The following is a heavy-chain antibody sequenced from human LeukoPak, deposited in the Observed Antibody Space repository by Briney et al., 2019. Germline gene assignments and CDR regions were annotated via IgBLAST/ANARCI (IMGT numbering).Heavy chain of an antibody. CDR3: AGDQLHTPPYSSSENWFDP. CDR1: GGTFSSYA. CDR2: IIPIFGTA. D-gene: IGHD6-6*01. V-gene: IGHV1-69*05. J-gene: IGHJ5*02. Sequence: SVKVSCKASGGTFSSYAISWVRQAPGQGLEWMGGIIPIFGTANYAQKFQGRVTITTDESTSTAYMELSSLRSEDTAVYYCAGDQLHTPPYSSSENWFDPWGQGTLVTVSS.